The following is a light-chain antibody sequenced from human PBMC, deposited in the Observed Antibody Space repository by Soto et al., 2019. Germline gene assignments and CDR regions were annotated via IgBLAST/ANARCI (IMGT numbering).Light chain of an antibody. CDR3: QQGGT. J-gene: IGKJ5*01. CDR2: DAS. V-gene: IGKV3-11*01. CDR1: QSVRSY. Sequence: DIVLTQSPATLSLSPGERATLSCRASQSVRSYLGWYQQRPGQAPRLLIYDASNRATGIPARLSGSGSGTDFTLTISSLEPEDFAVYYCQQGGTFGQGTRLEMK.